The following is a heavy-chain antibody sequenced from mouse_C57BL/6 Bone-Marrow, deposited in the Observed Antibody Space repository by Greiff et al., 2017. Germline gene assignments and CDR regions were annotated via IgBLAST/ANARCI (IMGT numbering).Heavy chain of an antibody. CDR1: GYTFTSYW. CDR2: IDPSDSET. D-gene: IGHD2-2*01. V-gene: IGHV1-52*01. CDR3: ARGYGAYYAMDY. J-gene: IGHJ4*01. Sequence: QVQLQQPGAELVRPGSSVKLSCKASGYTFTSYWMHWVKQRPIQGLEWIGNIDPSDSETHYNQKFKDKATLTVDKSSSTAYMQLSSLTSEDSAVYYCARGYGAYYAMDYGGQGTSATVSA.